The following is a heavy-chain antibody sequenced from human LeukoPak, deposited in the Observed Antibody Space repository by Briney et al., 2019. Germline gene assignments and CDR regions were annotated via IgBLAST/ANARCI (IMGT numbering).Heavy chain of an antibody. CDR3: ASRPSGDYPYFDY. Sequence: GGSLTLSCAASGFTFSDYYMSWVRQAPGKGLDWVSVIYSGGNTYYADSVKGRFTISRDNSKNTLYLQMNSLRAEDTAVYYCASRPSGDYPYFDYWGQGTLVTVSS. CDR2: IYSGGNT. D-gene: IGHD4-17*01. V-gene: IGHV3-66*01. J-gene: IGHJ4*02. CDR1: GFTFSDYY.